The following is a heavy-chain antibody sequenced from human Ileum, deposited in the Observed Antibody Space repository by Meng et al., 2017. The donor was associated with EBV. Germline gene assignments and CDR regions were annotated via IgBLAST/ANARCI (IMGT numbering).Heavy chain of an antibody. Sequence: QVQPQQGGEGLLKASATSSTASAFYGGSFSGNYWSWTRQPPGKGLEWIGEINHSGSTNYNPSLKSRVTISVDTSKTQFSLKLSSVTAADTAVYYCARGHDYGDYASDYWGQGTLVTVSS. J-gene: IGHJ4*02. CDR3: ARGHDYGDYASDY. CDR2: INHSGST. CDR1: GGSFSGNY. D-gene: IGHD4-17*01. V-gene: IGHV4-34*01.